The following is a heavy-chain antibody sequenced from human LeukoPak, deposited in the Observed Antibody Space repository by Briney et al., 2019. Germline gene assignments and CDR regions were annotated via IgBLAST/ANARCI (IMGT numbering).Heavy chain of an antibody. CDR2: ISHSGST. Sequence: PSETLSLTCAVSGGSISSSKWWSWVRQPPAKGLEWIGEISHSGSTNYNPSLKSRVTISVDKSKNQFSLRLSFVTAADTAVYYCALGLEAGSSSDWFDPWGQGTLVTVSS. J-gene: IGHJ5*02. V-gene: IGHV4-4*02. CDR1: GGSISSSKW. CDR3: ALGLEAGSSSDWFDP. D-gene: IGHD3-10*01.